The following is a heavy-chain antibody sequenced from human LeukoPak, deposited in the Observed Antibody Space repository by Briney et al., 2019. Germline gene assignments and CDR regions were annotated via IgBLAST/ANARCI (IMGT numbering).Heavy chain of an antibody. CDR1: GYTFTGYY. V-gene: IGHV1-2*02. CDR2: INPNNGGT. Sequence: ASVKVPCKASGYTFTGYYIHWVRQAPGQGLELMGWINPNNGGTNYAQKFQGRVTMTTDTSTSTAYMELRSLRSDDTAVYYCARSFPVTTYWFDPWGQGTLVTVSS. CDR3: ARSFPVTTYWFDP. J-gene: IGHJ5*02. D-gene: IGHD4-17*01.